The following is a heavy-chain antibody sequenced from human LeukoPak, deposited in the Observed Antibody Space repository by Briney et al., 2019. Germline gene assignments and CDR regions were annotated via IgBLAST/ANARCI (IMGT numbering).Heavy chain of an antibody. CDR2: IIPIFGTA. V-gene: IGHV1-69*13. Sequence: GASVKVSCKASGGTFSSYAISWVRQAPGQGLEWMGGIIPIFGTANYAQKFQGRVTITADESTSTAYMELRSLRSDDTAVYYCARGWPSDPPHPFFDPWGQGTLVTVSS. D-gene: IGHD6-13*01. CDR3: ARGWPSDPPHPFFDP. CDR1: GGTFSSYA. J-gene: IGHJ5*02.